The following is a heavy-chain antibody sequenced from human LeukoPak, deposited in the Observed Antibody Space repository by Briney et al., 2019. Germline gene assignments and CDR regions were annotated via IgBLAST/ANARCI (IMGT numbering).Heavy chain of an antibody. CDR3: ARSGGGYCSGGSCRWFDP. J-gene: IGHJ5*02. CDR1: GGTFSSYA. CDR2: IIPILGIA. Sequence: ASVKVSCKASGGTFSSYAISWVRQAPGQGLGWMGRIIPILGIANYAQKFQGRVTITADKSTSTAYMELSSLRSEDTAVYYCARSGGGYCSGGSCRWFDPWGQGTLVTVSS. D-gene: IGHD2-15*01. V-gene: IGHV1-69*04.